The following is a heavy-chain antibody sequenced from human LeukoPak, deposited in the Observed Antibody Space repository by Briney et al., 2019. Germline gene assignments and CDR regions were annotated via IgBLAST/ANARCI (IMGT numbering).Heavy chain of an antibody. CDR2: IYNSGDT. J-gene: IGHJ6*02. Sequence: SETLSLTCSVSGASIGSHSWSWIRQPPGKGLEWIGYIYNSGDTNYNPSLTSRVTMSADTSKNQISLKLGSVTAADTAMYYCARHVSPPWIQLWFSGYYGMDVWGQGTTVTVSS. V-gene: IGHV4-59*08. D-gene: IGHD5-18*01. CDR3: ARHVSPPWIQLWFSGYYGMDV. CDR1: GASIGSHS.